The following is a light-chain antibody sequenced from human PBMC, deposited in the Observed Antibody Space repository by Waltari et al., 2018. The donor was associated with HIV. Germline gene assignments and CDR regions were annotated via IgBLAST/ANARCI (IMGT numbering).Light chain of an antibody. CDR3: QQTFTAPYV. V-gene: IGKV1-39*01. CDR1: QSITPY. J-gene: IGKJ2*01. Sequence: DIQLTRSPSSLSASVGDTVTISCRASQSITPYLNWYRQKPGYAPRLLIYAASNTESGVPSRFTGSGSGTDFTLTISGLQREDFATYYCQQTFTAPYVFGQGTTLDIK. CDR2: AAS.